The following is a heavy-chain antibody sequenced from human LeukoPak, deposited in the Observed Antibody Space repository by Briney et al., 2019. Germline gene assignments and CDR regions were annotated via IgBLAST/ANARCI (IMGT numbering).Heavy chain of an antibody. Sequence: KPGGSLRLSCAASGFSFMNAWMIWVRQAPGKGLEWVGRIKSNADGGTPDYAAPARGRFTISRDDSKNTLYLQMNSLKTEDTAVYYCTTFYHEYSLYWGRGTLVTVSS. CDR2: IKSNADGGTP. J-gene: IGHJ4*02. CDR1: GFSFMNAW. D-gene: IGHD2/OR15-2a*01. V-gene: IGHV3-15*05. CDR3: TTFYHEYSLY.